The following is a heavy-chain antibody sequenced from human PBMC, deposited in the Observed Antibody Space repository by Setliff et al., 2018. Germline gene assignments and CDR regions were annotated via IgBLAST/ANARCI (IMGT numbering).Heavy chain of an antibody. V-gene: IGHV4-34*01. CDR2: INHSGST. Sequence: PSETLSLTCAVYGGSFSGYYWSWIRQPPGRGLEWIGEINHSGSTNYNPSLESRVTISVDTSKNQFSLRLTSATAADTAVYYCARLRGAFDYWGQGTLVTVSS. J-gene: IGHJ4*02. D-gene: IGHD3-16*01. CDR1: GGSFSGYY. CDR3: ARLRGAFDY.